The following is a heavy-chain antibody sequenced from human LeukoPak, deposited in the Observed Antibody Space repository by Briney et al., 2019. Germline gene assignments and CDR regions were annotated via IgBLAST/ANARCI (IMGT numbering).Heavy chain of an antibody. CDR3: ATVYYYDSSGYYYGQDY. CDR1: GYTLTELS. Sequence: ASVKVSCKVSGYTLTELSMHWVRQAPGKGLEWMGGFDPEDGETIYAQKFQGRVTMTQDTSTDTAYMELSSLRSEDTAVYYCATVYYYDSSGYYYGQDYWGQGTLVTVSS. V-gene: IGHV1-24*01. D-gene: IGHD3-22*01. CDR2: FDPEDGET. J-gene: IGHJ4*02.